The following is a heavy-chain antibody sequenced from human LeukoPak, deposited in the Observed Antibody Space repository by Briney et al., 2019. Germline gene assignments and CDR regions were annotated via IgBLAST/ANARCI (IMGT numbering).Heavy chain of an antibody. CDR1: GFTFSNYA. D-gene: IGHD3-22*01. V-gene: IGHV3-23*01. CDR3: AKARGGYFFEEN. Sequence: GGSLRLSCVASGFTFSNYAMTWIRQAPGKGLEWVSAISDSGGSTYYADSVKGRFTISRDNSKNTLYLQMNSLRVGDTAVYYCAKARGGYFFEENWGQGTLVTVSS. CDR2: ISDSGGST. J-gene: IGHJ4*02.